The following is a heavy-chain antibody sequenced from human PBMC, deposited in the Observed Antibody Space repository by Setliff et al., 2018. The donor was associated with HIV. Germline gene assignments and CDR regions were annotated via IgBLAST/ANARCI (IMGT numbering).Heavy chain of an antibody. D-gene: IGHD3-3*01. CDR2: INHRGST. CDR3: ATCSVGWSREEHPRPDGAFHI. J-gene: IGHJ3*02. Sequence: SETLSLTCAVSGGSFSGYYWSWIRQPPGKGLEWIGEINHRGSTNDNLSLKSRVTISVDTSKNQFSLQLRSVTAAETAVYYCATCSVGWSREEHPRPDGAFHIWGQGSMVTVSS. CDR1: GGSFSGYY. V-gene: IGHV4-34*01.